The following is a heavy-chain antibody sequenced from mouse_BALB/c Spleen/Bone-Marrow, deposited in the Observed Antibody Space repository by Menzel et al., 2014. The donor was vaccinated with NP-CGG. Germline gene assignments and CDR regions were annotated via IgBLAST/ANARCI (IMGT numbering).Heavy chain of an antibody. Sequence: EVKLMESGPGLVKPSQSLSLTCTVTGYSITSDHAWNWIRQFPGNKLEWMGYISYSGSTSYNPSLKSRISITRDTSKNQFSLQLNSVTTEDTATYYCARYDYDVGYFDYWGQGTTLTVSS. V-gene: IGHV3-2*02. D-gene: IGHD2-4*01. J-gene: IGHJ2*01. CDR2: ISYSGST. CDR1: GYSITSDHA. CDR3: ARYDYDVGYFDY.